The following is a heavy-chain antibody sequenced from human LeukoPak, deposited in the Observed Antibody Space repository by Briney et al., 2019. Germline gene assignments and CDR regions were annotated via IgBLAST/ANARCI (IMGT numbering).Heavy chain of an antibody. CDR2: IIPIFGTA. Sequence: ASVKVSCKASGGTLSSYAISWVRQAPGQGLEWMGGIIPIFGTANYAQKFQGRVTITADESTSTAYMELSSLRSEDTAVYYCARHDYGDYYFDYWGQGTLVTVSS. CDR1: GGTLSSYA. D-gene: IGHD4-17*01. J-gene: IGHJ4*02. CDR3: ARHDYGDYYFDY. V-gene: IGHV1-69*13.